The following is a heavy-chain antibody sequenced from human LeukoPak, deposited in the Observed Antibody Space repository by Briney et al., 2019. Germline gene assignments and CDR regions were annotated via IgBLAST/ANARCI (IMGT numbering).Heavy chain of an antibody. D-gene: IGHD6-6*01. CDR3: ARDDASTARASGMDV. V-gene: IGHV3-21*01. Sequence: GGSLRLSCAASGFTFSAYDVNWVRQAPGKGLEGVSYISRDSAFLYYADSVKGRLTISRDNAKNSLYLQMESLRGEDTAVYYCARDDASTARASGMDVWGIGTTVTVSS. J-gene: IGHJ6*04. CDR2: ISRDSAFL. CDR1: GFTFSAYD.